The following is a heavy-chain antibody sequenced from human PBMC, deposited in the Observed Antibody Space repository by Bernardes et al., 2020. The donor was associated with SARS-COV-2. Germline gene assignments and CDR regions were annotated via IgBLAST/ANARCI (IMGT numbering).Heavy chain of an antibody. CDR3: AREAGVGPYANPKNYFYSGLDR. V-gene: IGHV4-61*02. Sequence: SETLSLTCSVSGGSISSGKYYWNWIRQPAGKGLEWIGRIYTGGTTNYSPSLKSRVRMSIDTSKNQFSLKLSSVAAADTAVYYCAREAGVGPYANPKNYFYSGLDRWGRGTTVTVSS. CDR2: IYTGGTT. CDR1: GGSISSGKYY. J-gene: IGHJ6*02. D-gene: IGHD1-26*01.